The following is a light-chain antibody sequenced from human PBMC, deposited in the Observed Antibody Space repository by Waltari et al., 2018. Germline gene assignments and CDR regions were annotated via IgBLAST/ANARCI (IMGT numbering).Light chain of an antibody. J-gene: IGLJ3*02. CDR2: GNT. V-gene: IGLV1-40*01. CDR3: QSFDSSLSASV. Sequence: QSVLTQPPSMSGAPGQKVTIPCTGGSSNFGAGYDVHWDQQAPGTAHKLLIFGNTHRASGVPGRFSGSRSGPSASLAIAGVQSEDEAVYYRQSFDSSLSASVFGGGTKLTVL. CDR1: SSNFGAGYD.